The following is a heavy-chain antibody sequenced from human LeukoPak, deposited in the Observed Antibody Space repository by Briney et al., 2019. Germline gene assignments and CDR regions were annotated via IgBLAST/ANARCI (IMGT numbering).Heavy chain of an antibody. V-gene: IGHV3-73*01. CDR3: TKLGPYSNYAF. CDR2: IRSKANSYAT. Sequence: PGGSLRLSCAASGFTFSGSAMHWVRQASGKGLEWVGRIRSKANSYATAYAASVKGRFTISRDESKNTAYLQMNSLKTEDTAVYYCTKLGPYSNYAFWGQGTLVTVSS. D-gene: IGHD4-11*01. J-gene: IGHJ4*02. CDR1: GFTFSGSA.